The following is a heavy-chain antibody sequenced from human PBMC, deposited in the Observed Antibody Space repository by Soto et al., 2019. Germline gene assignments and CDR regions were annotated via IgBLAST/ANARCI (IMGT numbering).Heavy chain of an antibody. J-gene: IGHJ6*02. V-gene: IGHV1-18*04. CDR2: ISAYNGNT. CDR3: ARDGGDCSGGSCYAASYYYGMDV. D-gene: IGHD2-15*01. Sequence: AVKVSCKASGYTFTSYGISWGRQAPGQGLEWMGWISAYNGNTNYAQKLQGRVTMTTDTSTSTAYMELRSLRSDDTAVYYCARDGGDCSGGSCYAASYYYGMDVWGQGTTVTVSS. CDR1: GYTFTSYG.